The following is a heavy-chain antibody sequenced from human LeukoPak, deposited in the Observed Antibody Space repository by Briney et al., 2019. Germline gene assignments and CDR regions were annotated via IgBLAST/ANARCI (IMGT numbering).Heavy chain of an antibody. V-gene: IGHV4-61*02. J-gene: IGHJ5*02. CDR3: AREMVYDSSGYYQVLGDSFDP. CDR2: IYTSGST. Sequence: SQTLSLTCTVSGGTISSGSNYWSWIRQPAGKGLEWIGRIYTSGSTNYNPSLKSRVTISLDTSKNQFSLKLSSVTAADTAVYYCAREMVYDSSGYYQVLGDSFDPWGQGTLVTVSS. CDR1: GGTISSGSNY. D-gene: IGHD3-22*01.